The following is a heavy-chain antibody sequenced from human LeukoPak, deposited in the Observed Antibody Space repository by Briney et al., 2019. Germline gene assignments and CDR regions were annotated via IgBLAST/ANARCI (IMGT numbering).Heavy chain of an antibody. CDR2: MSGSGGIT. Sequence: PGGSLRLSCAASGFTFSSYAMSWVRQAPGRGLEWVSAMSGSGGITRYADSVKGRFTISRDNSKNTLYLQMNSLRAEDTAVYFCAKTRSGWYRFDCWGQGTLVTVSS. D-gene: IGHD6-19*01. CDR1: GFTFSSYA. CDR3: AKTRSGWYRFDC. V-gene: IGHV3-23*01. J-gene: IGHJ4*02.